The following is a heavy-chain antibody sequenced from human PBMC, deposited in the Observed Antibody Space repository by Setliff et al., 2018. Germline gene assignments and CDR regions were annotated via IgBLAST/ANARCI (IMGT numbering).Heavy chain of an antibody. Sequence: SETLSLTCAVYGGSFSGYYWSWIRQPPGKGLEWIGEINHSGSTNYNPPLKSRVTISVDTSKNQISLKLSSVTAADTAVYYCARGGRYSSSWYFTEYFQDWGQGTLVTVSS. V-gene: IGHV4-34*01. J-gene: IGHJ1*01. D-gene: IGHD6-13*01. CDR2: INHSGST. CDR3: ARGGRYSSSWYFTEYFQD. CDR1: GGSFSGYY.